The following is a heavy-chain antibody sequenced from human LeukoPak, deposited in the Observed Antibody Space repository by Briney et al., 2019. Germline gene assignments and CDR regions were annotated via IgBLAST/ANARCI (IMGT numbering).Heavy chain of an antibody. Sequence: GGSLRLPCAASGFTFSDYYMSWIRQAPGKGLEWVSYISSSGSTIYYADSVEGRFTISRDNAKNSLYLQMNSLRAEDTAVYYCARDQVDTAMVRDPFDYWGQGTLVTVSS. J-gene: IGHJ4*02. CDR3: ARDQVDTAMVRDPFDY. V-gene: IGHV3-11*01. D-gene: IGHD5-18*01. CDR1: GFTFSDYY. CDR2: ISSSGSTI.